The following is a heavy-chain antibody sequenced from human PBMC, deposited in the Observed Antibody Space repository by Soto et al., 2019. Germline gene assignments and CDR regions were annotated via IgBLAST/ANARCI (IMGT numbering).Heavy chain of an antibody. V-gene: IGHV1-18*01. D-gene: IGHD1-1*01. CDR3: ATEPTAPPQSLWSRDV. Sequence: ASVQVSCKGSGFTFSNYGLNWVRQAPGQGLEWMGWVSANNGHTNYAQNLQGRVSMTTDTSTSTAYMELSSLTSEDTAVYYCATEPTAPPQSLWSRDVWGQGNTVTVSS. CDR1: GFTFSNYG. J-gene: IGHJ6*02. CDR2: VSANNGHT.